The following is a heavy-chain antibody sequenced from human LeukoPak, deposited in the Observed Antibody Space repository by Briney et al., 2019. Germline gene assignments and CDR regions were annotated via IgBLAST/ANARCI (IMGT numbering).Heavy chain of an antibody. CDR3: ARSHSSAFAWGFDI. J-gene: IGHJ3*02. CDR1: GFTFSSYA. Sequence: GGSLRLSCAASGFTFSSYAMSWVRQAPGKGLEWVSAISGSGGSTYYADSVKGRFTISRDNSRNTLYLQMNSLRADDTAVYYCARSHSSAFAWGFDIWGQGTRVTVSS. V-gene: IGHV3-23*01. CDR2: ISGSGGST. D-gene: IGHD6-19*01.